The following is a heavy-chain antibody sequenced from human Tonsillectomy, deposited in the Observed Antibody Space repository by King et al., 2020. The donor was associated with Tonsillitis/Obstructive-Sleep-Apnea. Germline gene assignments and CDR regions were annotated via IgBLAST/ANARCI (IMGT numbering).Heavy chain of an antibody. CDR2: ISSSSSYI. D-gene: IGHD3-3*01. V-gene: IGHV3-21*01. CDR3: ARDPSGYYDFWSGYPPDAFDI. Sequence: VQLVESGGGLVKPGGSLRLSCAASGFTFSSYSMNLVRQAPGKGLEWVSSISSSSSYIYYADSVKGRFTISRDNAKNSLYLQMNSLRAEDTAVYYCARDPSGYYDFWSGYPPDAFDIWGQGTMVTVSS. J-gene: IGHJ3*02. CDR1: GFTFSSYS.